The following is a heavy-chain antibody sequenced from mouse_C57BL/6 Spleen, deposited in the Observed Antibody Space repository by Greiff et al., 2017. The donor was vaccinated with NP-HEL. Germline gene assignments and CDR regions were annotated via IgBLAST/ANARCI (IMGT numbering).Heavy chain of an antibody. CDR3: AVTGAWFAY. V-gene: IGHV1-55*01. CDR2: IYPGSGST. D-gene: IGHD4-1*01. CDR1: GYTFTSYW. Sequence: QVQLQQPGAELVKPGASVKMSRKASGYTFTSYWITWVKQRPGQGLEWIGDIYPGSGSTNYNEKFKSKATLTVDTSSSTAYIQLSSLTSEYAAVYDCAVTGAWFAYWGQGTLVTVSA. J-gene: IGHJ3*01.